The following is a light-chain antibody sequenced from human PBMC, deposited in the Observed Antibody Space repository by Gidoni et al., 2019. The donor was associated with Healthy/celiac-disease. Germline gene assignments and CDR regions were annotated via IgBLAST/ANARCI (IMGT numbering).Light chain of an antibody. V-gene: IGKV1-5*03. CDR2: KAS. Sequence: DIQMTQSPSTLSASVGDRVTIHCRASQSISNWLAWYQQKPGKAPKLLIYKASSLESGVPSRFSGSGSGTEFTLTILSLQPDDFATYYCQQYNSYPYTFGQGTKLEIK. J-gene: IGKJ2*01. CDR3: QQYNSYPYT. CDR1: QSISNW.